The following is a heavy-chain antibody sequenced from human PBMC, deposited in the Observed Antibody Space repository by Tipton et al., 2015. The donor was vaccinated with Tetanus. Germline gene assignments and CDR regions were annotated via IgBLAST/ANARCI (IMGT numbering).Heavy chain of an antibody. CDR2: IYYSGST. J-gene: IGHJ4*02. CDR1: GGSISNHY. D-gene: IGHD3-10*01. CDR3: ARHPPPYYYGSGSYLDY. Sequence: TLSLTCTVSGGSISNHYWSWIRQPPGKALEWIGSIYYSGSTFYHPSLQSRVTISVDTSKNQFSLRLSSVTAADTAVYFCARHPPPYYYGSGSYLDYWGQGTPVTVSS. V-gene: IGHV4-39*01.